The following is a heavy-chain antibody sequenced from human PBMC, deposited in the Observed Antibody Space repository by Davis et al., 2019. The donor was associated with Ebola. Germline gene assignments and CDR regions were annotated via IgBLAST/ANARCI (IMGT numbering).Heavy chain of an antibody. CDR2: ITDRGYTT. CDR3: SRLSLYF. D-gene: IGHD3-9*01. J-gene: IGHJ4*02. V-gene: IGHV3-23*01. CDR1: GFAFNDHA. Sequence: GGSLRLSCVVSGFAFNDHAMTWVRQAPGKGLEWVATITDRGYTTFYGDSVKGRFTISRDNSRNTLYLQMDNLKAEDTARYYCSRLSLYFWGQGTLVTVSS.